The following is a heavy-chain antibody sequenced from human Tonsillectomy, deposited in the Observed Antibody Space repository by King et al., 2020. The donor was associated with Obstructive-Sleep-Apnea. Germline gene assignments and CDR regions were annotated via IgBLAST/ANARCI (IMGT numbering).Heavy chain of an antibody. Sequence: VQLVESGAEVKKPGESLRISCKVSGYNFNSYWITWVRQMPGKVLEWMGRIDRSDSYTNYRPSFQGHVTISVDKSISTAYLQWSSLKASDNTIYYCSRRVGGMRYYFYGVYVWGQGTTVTVS. V-gene: IGHV5-10-1*03. D-gene: IGHD6-19*01. CDR2: IDRSDSYT. CDR3: SRRVGGMRYYFYGVYV. J-gene: IGHJ6*02. CDR1: GYNFNSYW.